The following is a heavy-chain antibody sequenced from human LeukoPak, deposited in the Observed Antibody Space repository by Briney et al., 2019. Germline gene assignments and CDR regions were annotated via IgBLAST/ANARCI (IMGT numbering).Heavy chain of an antibody. D-gene: IGHD3-10*01. CDR2: INPNSGGT. J-gene: IGHJ4*02. CDR3: ASHGSGSYYLFDY. CDR1: GYTFTGYY. Sequence: ASVEVSCKASGYTFTGYYMHWVRQAPGQGLEWMGWINPNSGGTNYAQKFQGRVTMTRDTSISTAYMELSRLRSDDTAVYYCASHGSGSYYLFDYWGQGTLVTVSS. V-gene: IGHV1-2*02.